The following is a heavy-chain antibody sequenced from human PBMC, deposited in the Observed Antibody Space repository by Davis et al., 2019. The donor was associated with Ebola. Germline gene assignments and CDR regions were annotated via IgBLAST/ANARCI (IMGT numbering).Heavy chain of an antibody. CDR3: ARPYRITMIVGAFDI. D-gene: IGHD3-22*01. CDR1: GFTFSSYA. V-gene: IGHV3-30-3*01. J-gene: IGHJ3*02. CDR2: ISYDGSNK. Sequence: GESLKISCAASGFTFSSYAMHWVRQAPGKGLEWVAVISYDGSNKYYADSVKGRFTISRDNSKNTLYLQMNSLRAEDTAVYYCARPYRITMIVGAFDIWGQGTIVTVSS.